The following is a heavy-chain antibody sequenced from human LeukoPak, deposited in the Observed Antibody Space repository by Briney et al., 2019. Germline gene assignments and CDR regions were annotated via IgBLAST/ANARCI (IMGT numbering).Heavy chain of an antibody. CDR3: ARFWSSSWYGRDAFDI. CDR2: MNPNSGNT. J-gene: IGHJ3*02. Sequence: GASVKVSCKASGYTFTSYDINWVRQSTGQGLEWMGWMNPNSGNTGYAQKFQGRVTITRNTSISTAYMELSSLRSEDTAVYYCARFWSSSWYGRDAFDIWGQGTMVTVSS. D-gene: IGHD6-13*01. CDR1: GYTFTSYD. V-gene: IGHV1-8*03.